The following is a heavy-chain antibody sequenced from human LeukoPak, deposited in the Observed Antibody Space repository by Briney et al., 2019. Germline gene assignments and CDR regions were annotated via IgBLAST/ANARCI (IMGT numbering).Heavy chain of an antibody. V-gene: IGHV4-4*09. Sequence: SETLSLTCTVSGGSISSYYWSWIRQPPGKGLEWIGYIYTSGSTNYNPSLKSRVTISVDTSKNQFSLKLSSVTAADTAVYYCARQYSGYDPPPYYWGQGTLVTVSS. CDR3: ARQYSGYDPPPYY. J-gene: IGHJ4*02. D-gene: IGHD5-12*01. CDR1: GGSISSYY. CDR2: IYTSGST.